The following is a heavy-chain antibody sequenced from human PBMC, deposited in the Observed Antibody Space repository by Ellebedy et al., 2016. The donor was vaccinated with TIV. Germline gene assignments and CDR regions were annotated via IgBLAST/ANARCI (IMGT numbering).Heavy chain of an antibody. Sequence: GESLKISCAASGFTFSTYPMTWVRRAPGKGLEWVSAISGSGGSTYYADSVKGRFTISRDNSKNTLYLQMNSLTAEDTAVYYCAKGMYSSSPDDYWGQGTLVTVSS. CDR3: AKGMYSSSPDDY. D-gene: IGHD6-6*01. CDR2: ISGSGGST. V-gene: IGHV3-23*01. CDR1: GFTFSTYP. J-gene: IGHJ4*02.